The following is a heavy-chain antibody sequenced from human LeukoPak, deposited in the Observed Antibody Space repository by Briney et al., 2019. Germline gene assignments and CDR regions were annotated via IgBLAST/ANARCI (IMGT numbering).Heavy chain of an antibody. J-gene: IGHJ6*02. V-gene: IGHV4-30-2*01. CDR2: IYHSGST. CDR1: GGSISSGGYS. D-gene: IGHD2-2*01. Sequence: SETLSLTCAVSGGSISSGGYSWSWIRQPPGKGLEWIGYIYHSGSTYYNPSLKSRVTISVDRSKNQFSLKLSSVTAADTAVYYCARDRYCSSTSCDARGYYYYYGMDVWGQGTTVTVSS. CDR3: ARDRYCSSTSCDARGYYYYYGMDV.